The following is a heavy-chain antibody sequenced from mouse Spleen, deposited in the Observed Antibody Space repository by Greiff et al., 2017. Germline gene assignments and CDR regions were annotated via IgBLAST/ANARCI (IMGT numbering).Heavy chain of an antibody. CDR3: ARQVREYYFDY. Sequence: EVNLVESGGGLVKPGGSLKLSCAASGFTFSSYAMSWVRQTPEKRLEWVATISSGGSYTYYPDSVKGRFTISRDNAKNTLYLQMSSLRSEDTAMYYCARQVREYYFDYWGQGTTLTVSS. J-gene: IGHJ2*01. V-gene: IGHV5-9-3*01. CDR1: GFTFSSYA. CDR2: ISSGGSYT.